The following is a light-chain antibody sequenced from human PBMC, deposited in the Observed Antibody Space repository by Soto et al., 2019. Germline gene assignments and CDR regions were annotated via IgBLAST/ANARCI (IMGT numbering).Light chain of an antibody. J-gene: IGKJ1*01. V-gene: IGKV1-39*01. CDR2: AAS. Sequence: DIQVTQSPCSLSASVGDRVTVTCRTSQSISRYLNWYRQKPGRAPNLLIYAASNLQSGVPSRFSGSGSGTDFTLSISSLQPGDFATYYCHQSYSAPWTFGQGTKVEIK. CDR1: QSISRY. CDR3: HQSYSAPWT.